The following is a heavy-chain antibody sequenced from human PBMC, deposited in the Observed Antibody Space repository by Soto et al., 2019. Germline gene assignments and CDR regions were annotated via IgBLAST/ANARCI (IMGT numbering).Heavy chain of an antibody. D-gene: IGHD1-1*01. CDR1: AFSLSTSGVG. CDR3: ARLVAAGSTYYFDS. Sequence: QITLKESGPTLVKPTQTLTLTCTFSAFSLSTSGVGVGWIRQPPGKALEWLTFIYWDDDKRYSPSLKSRLTITKDTSKNQVVLTMTNMDPVDTATYSCARLVAAGSTYYFDSWGQGTLVTVSS. V-gene: IGHV2-5*02. J-gene: IGHJ4*02. CDR2: IYWDDDK.